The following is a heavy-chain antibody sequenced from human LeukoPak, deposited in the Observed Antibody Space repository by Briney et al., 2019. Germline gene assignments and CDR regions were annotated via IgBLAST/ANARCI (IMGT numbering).Heavy chain of an antibody. V-gene: IGHV4-30-2*01. CDR2: IYHSGST. CDR1: GGSISSGGYY. J-gene: IGHJ4*02. D-gene: IGHD6-6*01. CDR3: ARASSSRAFDC. Sequence: PSQTLCLTCTVSGGSISSGGYYWSWLRQRPGKGLEWIGYIYHSGSTYYNPSLKSRVTISVDRSKNQFSLKLSSVTAADTAVYYCARASSSRAFDCWGQASLVTVSS.